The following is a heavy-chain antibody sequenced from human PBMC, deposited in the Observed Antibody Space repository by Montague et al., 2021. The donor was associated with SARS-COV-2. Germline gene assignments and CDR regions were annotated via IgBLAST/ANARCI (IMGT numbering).Heavy chain of an antibody. J-gene: IGHJ3*02. CDR1: GGSITVSRYD. CDR3: ARRRANAGSFDT. V-gene: IGHV4-39*01. Sequence: SETLSLTCTVSGGSITVSRYDWGWIRQPPGKGLEWIGSVHYTGTTSYNASLKSRLTISVDTSENQFSLKMTSVTASDTAVYYCARRRANAGSFDTWGQGTMVTVSS. CDR2: VHYTGTT. D-gene: IGHD1-1*01.